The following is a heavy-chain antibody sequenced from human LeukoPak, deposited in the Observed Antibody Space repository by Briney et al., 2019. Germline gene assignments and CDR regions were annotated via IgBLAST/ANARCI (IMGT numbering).Heavy chain of an antibody. CDR1: GYTFSAYV. V-gene: IGHV1-3*01. CDR2: INGGNGET. CDR3: ARGWWDLGEIPF. D-gene: IGHD1-26*01. Sequence: ASVKVSCKGSGYTFSAYVLHWVHQAPGQSLEWMGWINGGNGETRYSENFHGRVTITRDAPAKTSYMELSSLGLEDTAVYYCARGWWDLGEIPFWGQGTLVTVSS. J-gene: IGHJ4*02.